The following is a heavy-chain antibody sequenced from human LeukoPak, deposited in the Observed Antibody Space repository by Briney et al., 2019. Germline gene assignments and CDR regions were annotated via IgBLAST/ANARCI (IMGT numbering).Heavy chain of an antibody. V-gene: IGHV4-31*03. D-gene: IGHD3-10*01. J-gene: IGHJ6*02. CDR1: GGSISSGGYY. Sequence: PSQTLSLTCTVSGGSISSGGYYWSWIRQHPGKGLEWIGYIYYSGSAYYNPSLRSRVTISVDTSKNQFSLKLSSVTAADTAVYYCARDRGFGDRITYGMDVWGQGTTVTVSS. CDR3: ARDRGFGDRITYGMDV. CDR2: IYYSGSA.